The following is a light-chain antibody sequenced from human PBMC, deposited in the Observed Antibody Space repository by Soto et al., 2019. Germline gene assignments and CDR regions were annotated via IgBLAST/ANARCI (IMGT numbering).Light chain of an antibody. Sequence: DIRLTQTPAFLSASVGDRVTITCRASQVISNHLAWYQQKPGKAPKLLIYAASTLQSGVPFVFSGSGSGTEFTLTIDSLQPEDFATYYCQHLDSYPFSFGPGTKVDVK. CDR2: AAS. J-gene: IGKJ3*01. CDR3: QHLDSYPFS. V-gene: IGKV1-9*01. CDR1: QVISNH.